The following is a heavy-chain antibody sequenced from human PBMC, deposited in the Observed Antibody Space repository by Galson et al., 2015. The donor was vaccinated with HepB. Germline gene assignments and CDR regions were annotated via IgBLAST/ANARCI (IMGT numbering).Heavy chain of an antibody. D-gene: IGHD6-19*01. J-gene: IGHJ6*02. Sequence: SLRLSCAASGFTFSSYAMSWVRQAPGKGLEWVSAISGSGGSTYYADSVKGRFTISRDNSKNTLYLQMNSLRAEDTAVYYCAKDGAGTYYYYGMDVWGQGTTVTVSS. V-gene: IGHV3-23*01. CDR3: AKDGAGTYYYYGMDV. CDR1: GFTFSSYA. CDR2: ISGSGGST.